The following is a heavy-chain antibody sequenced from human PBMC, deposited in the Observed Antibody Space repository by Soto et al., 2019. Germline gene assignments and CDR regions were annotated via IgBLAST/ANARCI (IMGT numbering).Heavy chain of an antibody. Sequence: GGSLRLCCAASGFTFSSCAMGWVRQTPGKGLEWVSDIIDSGGSTYYADSMKGRFTISRDNSKSTLYLQMNSLRAEDTALYYCAKGRSYYYYYGVDVWGQGTTVTVSS. CDR2: IIDSGGST. V-gene: IGHV3-23*01. J-gene: IGHJ6*02. CDR3: AKGRSYYYYYGVDV. CDR1: GFTFSSCA.